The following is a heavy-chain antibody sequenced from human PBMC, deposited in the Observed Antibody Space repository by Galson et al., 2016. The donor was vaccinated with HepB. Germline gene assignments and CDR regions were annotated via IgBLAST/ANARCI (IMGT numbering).Heavy chain of an antibody. CDR2: INQDGSMI. Sequence: SLRLSCAASGFTFSSYWMTWVRQAPGKGLEWVANINQDGSMIQYVDSVKGRLTVSRDNAKNSLYLQMNSLRAEDTAVYYCAKTRSRGLDYWGQGSLVTVSS. D-gene: IGHD2-2*01. V-gene: IGHV3-7*01. CDR3: AKTRSRGLDY. J-gene: IGHJ4*02. CDR1: GFTFSSYW.